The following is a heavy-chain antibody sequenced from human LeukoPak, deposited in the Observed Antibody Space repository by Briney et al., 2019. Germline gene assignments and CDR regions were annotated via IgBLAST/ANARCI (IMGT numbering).Heavy chain of an antibody. CDR3: AKPPSGMVATGFDY. V-gene: IGHV3-74*01. J-gene: IGHJ4*02. CDR1: GFTFSSYW. D-gene: IGHD5-12*01. CDR2: INSDGSST. Sequence: GGSLTLSCAASGFTFSSYWMHWVRQAPGKGLVWVSRINSDGSSTNYADSVNGRFTISRDNAKNTLYLQMNSLRAEDTAVYYCAKPPSGMVATGFDYWGQGTLVTVSS.